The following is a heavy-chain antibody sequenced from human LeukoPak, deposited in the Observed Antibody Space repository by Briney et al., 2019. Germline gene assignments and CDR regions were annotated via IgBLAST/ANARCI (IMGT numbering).Heavy chain of an antibody. J-gene: IGHJ4*02. CDR1: GFTFSSNW. CDR2: IKEDGSEK. D-gene: IGHD6-13*01. Sequence: GGSLRPSCAASGFTFSSNWMSWVRQAPGKGLEWVANIKEDGSEKYYVDSVKGRFTISRDSAKNTLYLQMNSLRAEDTAVYYCARENIAAAGPNPNFDYWGQGTLVTVSS. CDR3: ARENIAAAGPNPNFDY. V-gene: IGHV3-7*01.